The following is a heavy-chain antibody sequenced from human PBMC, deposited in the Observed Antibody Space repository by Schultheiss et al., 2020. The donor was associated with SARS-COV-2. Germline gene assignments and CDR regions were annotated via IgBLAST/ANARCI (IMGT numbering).Heavy chain of an antibody. Sequence: SETLSLTCTVSGGSISSYYWSWIRQPAGKGLEWIGRIYTSGSTNYNPSLKSRVTISLDTSKNHFSLKLSSVTAADTAMYYCARAQRLANWFDPWGQGTLVTVSS. CDR2: IYTSGST. V-gene: IGHV4-4*07. D-gene: IGHD6-19*01. CDR3: ARAQRLANWFDP. CDR1: GGSISSYY. J-gene: IGHJ5*02.